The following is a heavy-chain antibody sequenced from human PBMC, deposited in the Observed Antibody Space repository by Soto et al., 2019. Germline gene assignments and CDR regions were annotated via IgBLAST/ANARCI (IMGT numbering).Heavy chain of an antibody. CDR2: INPSGGRT. D-gene: IGHD2-15*01. J-gene: IGHJ3*02. CDR3: ARGGGDDAFDI. Sequence: QVQLVQSGAEVKKPGASVKVSCKASGYTFTSYYMHWVRQAPVQGLAWMGIINPSGGRTSYAQKFQGRVTMTRDTSTSTVYMELSSLRSEDTAVYYCARGGGDDAFDIWGQGTMVTVSS. CDR1: GYTFTSYY. V-gene: IGHV1-46*01.